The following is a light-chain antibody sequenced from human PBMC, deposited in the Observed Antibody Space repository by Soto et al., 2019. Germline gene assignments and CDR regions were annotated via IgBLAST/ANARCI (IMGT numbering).Light chain of an antibody. CDR1: SSNIAKNY. CDR3: AVWDDGLNGL. CDR2: RDH. J-gene: IGLJ3*02. V-gene: IGLV1-47*01. Sequence: QSPLTQPPSASGAPGQEVTISCSGSSSNIAKNYVYWYQHVPGAAPKLLIYRDHQRPSGVPARFSASKSGTSASLAISGVRAEDEADYYCAVWDDGLNGLFGGGTKLTVL.